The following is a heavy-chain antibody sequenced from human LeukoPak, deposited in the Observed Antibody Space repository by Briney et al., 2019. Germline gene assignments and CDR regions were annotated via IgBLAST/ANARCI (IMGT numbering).Heavy chain of an antibody. CDR2: IKSKTDGGTT. J-gene: IGHJ4*02. Sequence: GGSLRLSCAASGFTFSNAWMSWVRQAPGKGLEWVGRIKSKTDGGTTDHAAPVKGRFTISRDDSKNTLYLQMNSLKTEDTAVYYCTTEFRIAVAWREYYFDYWGQGTLVTVSS. D-gene: IGHD6-19*01. V-gene: IGHV3-15*01. CDR1: GFTFSNAW. CDR3: TTEFRIAVAWREYYFDY.